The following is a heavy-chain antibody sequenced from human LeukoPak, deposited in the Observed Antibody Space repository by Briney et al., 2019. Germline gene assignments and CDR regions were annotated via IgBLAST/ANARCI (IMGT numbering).Heavy chain of an antibody. CDR1: GFIFTNYF. Sequence: GGSLRLSCAASGFIFTNYFMSWVRQAPGKGLEWVASIKHDGSENYYVDSVRGRFTISRDNTMNSLYLRMSSLRAEDTAVYYCATDRGWRTSGYYLYYFEYWGQGTLVTYSS. V-gene: IGHV3-7*01. CDR2: IKHDGSEN. CDR3: ATDRGWRTSGYYLYYFEY. J-gene: IGHJ4*02. D-gene: IGHD3-3*01.